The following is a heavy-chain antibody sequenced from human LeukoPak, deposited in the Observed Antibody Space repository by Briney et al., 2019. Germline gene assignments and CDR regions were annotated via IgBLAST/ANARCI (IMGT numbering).Heavy chain of an antibody. J-gene: IGHJ4*02. CDR2: ISGGGDIT. V-gene: IGHV3-23*01. CDR1: GFNFANHA. D-gene: IGHD2-21*02. Sequence: GGSLRLSCAASGFNFANHAMSWVRKTAGKGLEWVSAISGGGDITYYADSVKGRFTISRDNSKDTLFLQMHSLRPGDTAVYYCVREDTPATANYWGQGTLVTISS. CDR3: VREDTPATANY.